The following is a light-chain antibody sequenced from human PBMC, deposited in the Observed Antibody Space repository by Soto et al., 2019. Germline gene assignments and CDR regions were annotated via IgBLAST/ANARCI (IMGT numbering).Light chain of an antibody. V-gene: IGLV2-8*01. Sequence: QSVLTQPPSASGSPGQSVTISCTGSSSDIGGYNYVSWYQQHPGKAPKLLIYEVSNRPSGDPDRFSGSKSGNTASLTVSGLQTEVEADYYCSSYAGNNKRYVFGTGTKVTV. CDR3: SSYAGNNKRYV. J-gene: IGLJ1*01. CDR2: EVS. CDR1: SSDIGGYNY.